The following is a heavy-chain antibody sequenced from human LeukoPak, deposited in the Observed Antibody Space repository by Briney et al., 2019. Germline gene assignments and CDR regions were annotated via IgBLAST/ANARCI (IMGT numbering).Heavy chain of an antibody. CDR2: IDTTTGNP. CDR3: VRGTPTPGMDY. CDR1: GYPFSAHF. J-gene: IGHJ4*02. Sequence: ASVSVSCKASGYPFSAHFLNWVRQAPGQGLEWMGNIDTTTGNPRYAQDFTGRFVFSLDTSVSTAYLQITSLKADDTAVYYCVRGTPTPGMDYWGQGTQVTVSS. V-gene: IGHV7-4-1*02. D-gene: IGHD3-10*01.